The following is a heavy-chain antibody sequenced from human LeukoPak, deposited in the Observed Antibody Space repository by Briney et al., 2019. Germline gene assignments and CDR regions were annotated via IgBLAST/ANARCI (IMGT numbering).Heavy chain of an antibody. V-gene: IGHV3-48*01. J-gene: IGHJ6*03. Sequence: GGSLRLSCAASGFTFSSYSMNWVRQAPGKGLEWVSYISSSSSTIYYADSVKGRFTISRDNAKNSLYLQMNSLRAEDTAVYYCARDQLDYDSWRPLPGDYMDVWGKGTTVTVSS. D-gene: IGHD3-3*01. CDR3: ARDQLDYDSWRPLPGDYMDV. CDR2: ISSSSSTI. CDR1: GFTFSSYS.